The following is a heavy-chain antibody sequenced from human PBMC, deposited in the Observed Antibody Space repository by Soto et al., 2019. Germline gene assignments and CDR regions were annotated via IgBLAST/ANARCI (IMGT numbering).Heavy chain of an antibody. V-gene: IGHV4-31*03. CDR3: ARAPIPNWNYYGMDV. CDR2: IYYSGST. CDR1: GGSVHSGGYH. J-gene: IGHJ6*02. D-gene: IGHD1-1*01. Sequence: QVQLQESGPGQVKTSQTLSLTCTVSGGSVHSGGYHWSWIRQHPGKGLEWIGDIYYSGSTYYNPSLKSRVTISIDTSTNHFALHLSALTAADTAVYDCARAPIPNWNYYGMDVWGQGTTVTVSS.